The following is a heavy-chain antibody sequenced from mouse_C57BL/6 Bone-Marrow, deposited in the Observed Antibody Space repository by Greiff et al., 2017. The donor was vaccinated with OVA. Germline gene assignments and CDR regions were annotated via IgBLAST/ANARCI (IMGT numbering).Heavy chain of an antibody. CDR3: ARYGNLYYFDY. CDR2: IHPNSGST. Sequence: QVQLQQPGAELVKPGASVKLSCKASGYTFTSYWMHWVKQRPGQGLEWIGMIHPNSGSTNYNEKFKSKATLTVDKSSSTAYMPLSSLTSEDSAVYYCARYGNLYYFDYWGQGTTLTVSS. D-gene: IGHD2-1*01. CDR1: GYTFTSYW. J-gene: IGHJ2*01. V-gene: IGHV1-64*01.